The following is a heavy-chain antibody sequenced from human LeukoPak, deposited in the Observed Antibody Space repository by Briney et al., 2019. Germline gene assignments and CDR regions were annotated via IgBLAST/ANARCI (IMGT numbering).Heavy chain of an antibody. CDR3: ARFGVAGIDY. J-gene: IGHJ4*02. CDR1: GFTFSSYA. Sequence: GGSLRLSCAASGFTFSSYAMSWVRQAPGKGLEWVSAISGYGDNTYYADSVKGRFTFSRDNSKNTLYLQMSSLRAEDTAVYYCARFGVAGIDYWGQGTLVTVSS. D-gene: IGHD6-19*01. CDR2: ISGYGDNT. V-gene: IGHV3-23*01.